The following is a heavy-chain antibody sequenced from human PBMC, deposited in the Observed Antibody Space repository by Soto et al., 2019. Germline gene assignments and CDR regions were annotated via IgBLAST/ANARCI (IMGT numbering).Heavy chain of an antibody. CDR1: GFTFSSYA. J-gene: IGHJ4*02. CDR2: ISGSGGST. CDR3: AKEVYCSSTSCHPGTYDY. D-gene: IGHD2-2*01. Sequence: GXSLRLSCAASGFTFSSYAMSWFRQAPVNGLEWVSAISGSGGSTYYADSVKGRFTISRDNSKNTLYLQMNSLRAEDTAVYYCAKEVYCSSTSCHPGTYDYWGQGTLVTVSS. V-gene: IGHV3-23*01.